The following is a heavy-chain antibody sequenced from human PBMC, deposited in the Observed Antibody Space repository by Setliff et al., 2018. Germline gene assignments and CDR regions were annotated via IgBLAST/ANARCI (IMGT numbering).Heavy chain of an antibody. D-gene: IGHD4-17*01. V-gene: IGHV1-69*13. CDR1: GGTFKSDG. Sequence: GASVKVSCKASGGTFKSDGFNWVRQAPGQGLEWMGRIIPVFRTAKYAQKFQGRVTITADESTTTAYMEVRSLRSEDTAVYYCARGNYGDPDYWGQGTLVTVSS. CDR3: ARGNYGDPDY. J-gene: IGHJ4*02. CDR2: IIPVFRTA.